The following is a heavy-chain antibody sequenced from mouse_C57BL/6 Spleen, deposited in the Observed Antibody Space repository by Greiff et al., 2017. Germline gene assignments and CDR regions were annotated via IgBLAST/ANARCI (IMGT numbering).Heavy chain of an antibody. J-gene: IGHJ3*01. CDR1: GYTFTDYN. Sequence: VQLQQSGPELVKPGASVKIPCKASGYTFTDYNMDWVKQSHGKGLEWIGDINPNNGGTIYNQKFKGKATLTVDKSSSTAYMELRSLTSEGTAVXYCVLLYFSWFAYWGQGTLVTVSA. D-gene: IGHD2-3*01. CDR2: INPNNGGT. CDR3: VLLYFSWFAY. V-gene: IGHV1-18*01.